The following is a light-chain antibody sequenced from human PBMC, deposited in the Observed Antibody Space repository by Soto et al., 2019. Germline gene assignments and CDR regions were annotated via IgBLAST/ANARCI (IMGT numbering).Light chain of an antibody. CDR2: KAS. Sequence: GDRVTITCRASQTISGRLAWYQLKPGKAPKLLIYKASSLESGVPSRFSGSGSGTEFTLTISSLQSEDFAVYDCQQYHNWPTFGQGTKVDIK. CDR1: QTISGR. J-gene: IGKJ1*01. V-gene: IGKV1-5*03. CDR3: QQYHNWPT.